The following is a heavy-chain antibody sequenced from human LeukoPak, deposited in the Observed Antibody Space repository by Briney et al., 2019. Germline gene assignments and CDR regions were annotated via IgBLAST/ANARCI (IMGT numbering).Heavy chain of an antibody. CDR2: IYHSGST. CDR3: ARGPRTPRLLWFGELLAFDY. Sequence: PSETLSLTCAVSGGSISSSNWWSWVRQPPGKGLEWIGEIYHSGSTNYNPSLKSRVTISVDTSKNQFSLKLSSVTAADTAVYYCARGPRTPRLLWFGELLAFDYWGQGTLVTVSS. V-gene: IGHV4-4*02. D-gene: IGHD3-10*01. J-gene: IGHJ4*02. CDR1: GGSISSSNW.